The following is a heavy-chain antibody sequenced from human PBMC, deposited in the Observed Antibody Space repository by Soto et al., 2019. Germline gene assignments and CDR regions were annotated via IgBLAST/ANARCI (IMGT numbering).Heavy chain of an antibody. Sequence: VQLVESGGGLVQPGGSLRLSCAASGFTLSSYWMSWVRQAPGKGLGWVANIKQDGSEKYYVDSVKGRFTISRDNAKNSLYLQMNSLRAEDTAVYYCARLLLYDSSPGFDYWGQGTLVTVSS. V-gene: IGHV3-7*05. CDR3: ARLLLYDSSPGFDY. J-gene: IGHJ4*02. CDR1: GFTLSSYW. CDR2: IKQDGSEK. D-gene: IGHD3-22*01.